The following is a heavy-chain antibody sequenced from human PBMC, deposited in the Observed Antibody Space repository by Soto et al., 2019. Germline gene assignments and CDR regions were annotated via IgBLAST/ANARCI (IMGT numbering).Heavy chain of an antibody. CDR3: AALAYCGGDCYGVFDY. CDR1: GYTFTSYD. J-gene: IGHJ4*02. CDR2: MNPNSGNT. V-gene: IGHV1-8*01. Sequence: GASVKVSCKASGYTFTSYDINWVRQATGQGLEWMGWMNPNSGNTGYAQKFQGRVTMTRNTSISTAYMELSSLRSEDTAVYYCAALAYCGGDCYGVFDYWGQGTLVTVSS. D-gene: IGHD2-21*02.